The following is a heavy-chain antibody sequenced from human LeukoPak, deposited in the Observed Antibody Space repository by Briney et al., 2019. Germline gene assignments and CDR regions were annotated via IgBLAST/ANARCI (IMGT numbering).Heavy chain of an antibody. J-gene: IGHJ5*02. CDR1: GFTFSGSA. V-gene: IGHV3-73*01. CDR2: IRSKANSYAT. D-gene: IGHD2-2*01. CDR3: TRLRGSTGYFDP. Sequence: GSLRLSCAASGFTFSGSAMHWVRQASGKGLEWVGRIRSKANSYATAYAASVKGRFTISRDDSKNTAYLQMNSLKTEDTAVYYCTRLRGSTGYFDPWAREPWSPSPQ.